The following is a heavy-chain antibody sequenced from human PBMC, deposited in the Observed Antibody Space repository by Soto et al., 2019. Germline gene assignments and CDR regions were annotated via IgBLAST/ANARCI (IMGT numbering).Heavy chain of an antibody. D-gene: IGHD6-19*01. CDR3: ARDRSGWAFDY. J-gene: IGHJ4*02. CDR2: ISISGATK. Sequence: GGSLRLSCAASGFTLSSYEMNWLRQAPGKGLEWVSYISISGATKHYADSVKGRFTISRDNAKNSLYLQMNSLRAEDTAVYYCARDRSGWAFDYWGQGTLVTVSS. V-gene: IGHV3-48*03. CDR1: GFTLSSYE.